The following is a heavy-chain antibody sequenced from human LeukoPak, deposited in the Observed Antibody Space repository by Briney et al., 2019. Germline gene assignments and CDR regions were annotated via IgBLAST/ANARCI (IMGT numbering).Heavy chain of an antibody. CDR1: GFTFSDSW. J-gene: IGHJ4*02. V-gene: IGHV3-74*01. Sequence: GGSLRLSCAVSGFTFSDSWMHWVRQAPGKGLVWVSRINSDGSITAYADSVKGRFTISRDNAKNSLYLQMNSLRAEDTALYYCARRGSGWEFDYWGQGTLVTVSS. CDR2: INSDGSIT. D-gene: IGHD6-19*01. CDR3: ARRGSGWEFDY.